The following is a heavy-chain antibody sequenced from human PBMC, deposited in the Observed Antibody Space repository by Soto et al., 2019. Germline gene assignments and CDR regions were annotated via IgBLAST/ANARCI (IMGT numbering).Heavy chain of an antibody. Sequence: QVQLVQSGAEVKKPGASVKVSCKASGYTFTSYYMHWVRQAPGQGLEWMGIINPSGGSTRYAQKFQGRVTMTRDTSTSTVYMELSSLRSEDTAVYYCARPPGVMPERVPAGHWGQGTLVTVSS. CDR2: INPSGGST. J-gene: IGHJ4*02. CDR1: GYTFTSYY. V-gene: IGHV1-46*03. CDR3: ARPPGVMPERVPAGH. D-gene: IGHD3-16*01.